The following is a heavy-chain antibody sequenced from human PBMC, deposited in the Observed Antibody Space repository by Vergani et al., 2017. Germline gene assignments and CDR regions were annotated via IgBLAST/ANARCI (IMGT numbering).Heavy chain of an antibody. D-gene: IGHD6-6*01. V-gene: IGHV3-23*01. J-gene: IGHJ4*02. Sequence: EVQLLESGGGLVQPGGSLRLSCAASGFTFSSYAMSWVRQAPGKGLEWVSAISGSGSSTYYADSVKGRFTISRDNSKNTLYLQMNSLRAEDTAVYYCAGAEYSSSSPPDYWGQGTLVTVSS. CDR1: GFTFSSYA. CDR3: AGAEYSSSSPPDY. CDR2: ISGSGSST.